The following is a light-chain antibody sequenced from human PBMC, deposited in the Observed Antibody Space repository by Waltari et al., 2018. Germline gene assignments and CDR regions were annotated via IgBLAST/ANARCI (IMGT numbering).Light chain of an antibody. CDR1: QDITSY. Sequence: IQMYQDQSSLSAYIGDRDTHTCRASQDITSYLKWYQQKPGQAPKLLIYYSTFLTRGVPSRFSGSGSGTDFTLTISSLQPEDFATYYCQQDNSNPFTFGPGTTLDVK. V-gene: IGKV1-17*01. CDR3: QQDNSNPFT. CDR2: YST. J-gene: IGKJ3*01.